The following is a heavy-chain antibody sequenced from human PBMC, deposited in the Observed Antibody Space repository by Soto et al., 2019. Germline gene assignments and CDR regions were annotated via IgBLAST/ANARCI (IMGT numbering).Heavy chain of an antibody. CDR2: IYYSGST. Sequence: QVQLQESGPGLVKPSQTLSLTCTVSGGSISSGGYYWSWIRQHPGKDLEWIGYIYYSGSTYYNPSLKSRVTISVDTSKTQYSLKLRSVTAAATAVYYCAWVVTAMTDAFDIWGQGTMVTVSS. J-gene: IGHJ3*02. CDR1: GGSISSGGYY. V-gene: IGHV4-31*03. CDR3: AWVVTAMTDAFDI. D-gene: IGHD2-21*02.